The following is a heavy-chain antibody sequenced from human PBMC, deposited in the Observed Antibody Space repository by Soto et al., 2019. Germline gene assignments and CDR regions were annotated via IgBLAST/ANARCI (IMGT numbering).Heavy chain of an antibody. CDR3: ARTYDGSGPNSGGYAFDI. Sequence: PSETLSLTCGVYGRSFTGFYWSWIRQPPGKGLEWIAYIYYSGTSYNPSLKGRVSISLDTSKNQFSLKLSSVTAADMAVYYCARTYDGSGPNSGGYAFDIWGQGTMVTVSS. D-gene: IGHD3-22*01. CDR2: IYYSGT. V-gene: IGHV4-59*01. CDR1: GRSFTGFY. J-gene: IGHJ3*02.